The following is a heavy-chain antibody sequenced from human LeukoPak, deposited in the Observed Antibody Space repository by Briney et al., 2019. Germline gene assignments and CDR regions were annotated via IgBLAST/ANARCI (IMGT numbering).Heavy chain of an antibody. V-gene: IGHV3-74*01. CDR3: ARDYGGSSPFDY. CDR2: INSDGSST. CDR1: GFTFSSYW. Sequence: PGGSLRLSCAASGFTFSSYWMHWVRQVPGKGVVWVSYINSDGSSTSYADSVKGRFTISRDNAKSTLYLQMNSLRAEDTAVYYCARDYGGSSPFDYWGQGTLVTVSS. D-gene: IGHD4-23*01. J-gene: IGHJ4*02.